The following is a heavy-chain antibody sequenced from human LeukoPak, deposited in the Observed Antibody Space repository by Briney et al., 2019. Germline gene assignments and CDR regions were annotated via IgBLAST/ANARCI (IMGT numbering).Heavy chain of an antibody. CDR3: AGDSMKDSVVVVAATLDY. Sequence: GRSLRLSCAASGFTFSSYAMHWVRQAPGKGLEGVAVISYDVSNKYYADSVKGRFTISRDNSKNTLYLQMNSMRAEDTAVDYCAGDSMKDSVVVVAATLDYWGQGTLVTVSS. V-gene: IGHV3-30-3*01. CDR1: GFTFSSYA. CDR2: ISYDVSNK. J-gene: IGHJ4*02. D-gene: IGHD2-15*01.